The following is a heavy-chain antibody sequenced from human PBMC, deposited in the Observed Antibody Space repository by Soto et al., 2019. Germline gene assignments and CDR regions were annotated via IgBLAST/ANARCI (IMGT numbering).Heavy chain of an antibody. D-gene: IGHD6-6*01. Sequence: GGSLRLSCAASGFTFSSYAMSWVRQAPGKGLEWVSAISGSGGSTYYADSVKGRFTISRDNSKNTLYLQMNSLRAEDTAVYYCAKGPIEYSSSPLGMDVWGKGTTVTVSS. CDR2: ISGSGGST. CDR3: AKGPIEYSSSPLGMDV. V-gene: IGHV3-23*01. J-gene: IGHJ6*04. CDR1: GFTFSSYA.